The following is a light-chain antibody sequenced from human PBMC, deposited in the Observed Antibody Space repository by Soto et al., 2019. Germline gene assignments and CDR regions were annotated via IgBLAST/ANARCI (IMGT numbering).Light chain of an antibody. J-gene: IGKJ4*01. Sequence: DIQMTQSPSTLSASVGDRVTITCRASQSISSWLAWYQQKPGQAPKLLIYKASSLESGVPSRFSGSGSGTEFTLNISSLQPDDFANYYCQQYNSYSVTFGGGTKVEIK. V-gene: IGKV1-5*03. CDR1: QSISSW. CDR2: KAS. CDR3: QQYNSYSVT.